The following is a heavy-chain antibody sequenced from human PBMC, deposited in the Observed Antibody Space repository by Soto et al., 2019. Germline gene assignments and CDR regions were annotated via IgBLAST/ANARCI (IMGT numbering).Heavy chain of an antibody. CDR1: GFMFSSYA. Sequence: GGSLRLSCAASGFMFSSYAMHWVRQAPGKGLEWVAVISYDGSNKYYADSVKGRFTISRDNSKNTLYLQMGSLRAEDMAVYYCARDPDSSGYYYFDYWGQGTLVTVS. CDR2: ISYDGSNK. J-gene: IGHJ4*02. D-gene: IGHD3-22*01. V-gene: IGHV3-30*14. CDR3: ARDPDSSGYYYFDY.